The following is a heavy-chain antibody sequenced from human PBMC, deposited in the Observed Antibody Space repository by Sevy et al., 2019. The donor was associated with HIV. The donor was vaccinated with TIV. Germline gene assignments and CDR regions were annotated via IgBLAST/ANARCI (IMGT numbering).Heavy chain of an antibody. CDR2: IYHTGST. D-gene: IGHD4-4*01. Sequence: SETLSLTCAVSGGSISSGVYSWNWIRQSPGKGLEWIGYIYHTGSTYYNPSLKSRLTMSVDMSKNQFSLKMNSLTAADTAVYYCARDGGTLTTPGAFDFWGHGTMVTVSS. J-gene: IGHJ3*01. CDR3: ARDGGTLTTPGAFDF. V-gene: IGHV4-30-2*06. CDR1: GGSISSGVYS.